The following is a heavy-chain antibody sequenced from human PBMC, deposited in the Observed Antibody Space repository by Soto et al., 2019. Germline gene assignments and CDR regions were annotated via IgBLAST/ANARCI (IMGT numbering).Heavy chain of an antibody. CDR2: INPNSGGT. V-gene: IGHV1-2*02. CDR1: GYTFTGYY. D-gene: IGHD2-2*01. CDR3: ARDARYCSSTSCYAFDI. J-gene: IGHJ3*02. Sequence: ASVKVSCKASGYTFTGYYMHWVRQAPGQGLEWMGWINPNSGGTNYAQKFQGRVTMTRDTSISTAYMELSRLRSDDTAVYYCARDARYCSSTSCYAFDIWGQGTMV.